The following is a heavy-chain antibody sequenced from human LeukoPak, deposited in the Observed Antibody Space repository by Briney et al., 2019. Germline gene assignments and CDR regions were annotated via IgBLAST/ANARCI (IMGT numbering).Heavy chain of an antibody. V-gene: IGHV1-18*01. Sequence: ASVKVSCKTSGYIFSTYGISWVRQAPGQGLEWMGFISPYNGNTKYAQKLQGRVTMTTDTSTSTAYMELRSLGSDDTAVYYCARAHLSGYFDYWGQGTLVTVSS. CDR3: ARAHLSGYFDY. CDR2: ISPYNGNT. D-gene: IGHD3-10*01. CDR1: GYIFSTYG. J-gene: IGHJ4*02.